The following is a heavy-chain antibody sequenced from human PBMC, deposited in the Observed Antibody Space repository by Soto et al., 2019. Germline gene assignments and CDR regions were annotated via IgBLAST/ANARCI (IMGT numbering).Heavy chain of an antibody. V-gene: IGHV3-30*18. CDR1: GFTFSSYG. J-gene: IGHJ3*02. D-gene: IGHD6-19*01. Sequence: GGSLRLSCAASGFTFSSYGMHWVRQAPGKGLEWVAVISYDGSNKYYADSVKGRFTISRDNSKNTLYLQMNSLRAEDTAVYYCAKAGQQWLGAFDIWGQGTMVTVSS. CDR3: AKAGQQWLGAFDI. CDR2: ISYDGSNK.